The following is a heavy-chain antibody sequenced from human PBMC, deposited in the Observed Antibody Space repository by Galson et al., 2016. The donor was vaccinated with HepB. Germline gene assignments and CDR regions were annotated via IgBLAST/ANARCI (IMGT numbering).Heavy chain of an antibody. CDR3: AKLRDYSGASPFV. CDR2: ISDSSSSK. Sequence: SLRLSCAASGFNFDGYGMAWVRQAPGKGLQWVSYISDSSSSKHYADSVKGRFIISRDNGRNSLFLQMNRLRDDDTAVYYCAKLRDYSGASPFVWGQGTLVTVSS. J-gene: IGHJ4*02. CDR1: GFNFDGYG. V-gene: IGHV3-48*02. D-gene: IGHD4/OR15-4a*01.